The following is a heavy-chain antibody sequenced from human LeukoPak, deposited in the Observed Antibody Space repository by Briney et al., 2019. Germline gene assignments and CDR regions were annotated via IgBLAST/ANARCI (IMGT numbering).Heavy chain of an antibody. CDR2: VYYRGNT. D-gene: IGHD3-9*01. CDR1: GGSITNYY. V-gene: IGHV4-59*13. CDR3: ARGWNYFDNSLDV. J-gene: IGHJ6*02. Sequence: SETLSLTCTVSGGSITNYYWSWIRQPPGKGLEWIGCVYYRGNTKYNPSLESRVTISVDTSKKQFSLKLNSVTAADTAVYYCARGWNYFDNSLDVWGQGTTVTVSS.